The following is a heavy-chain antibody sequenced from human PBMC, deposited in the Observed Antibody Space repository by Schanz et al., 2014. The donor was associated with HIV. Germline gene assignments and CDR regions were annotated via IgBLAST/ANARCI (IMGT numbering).Heavy chain of an antibody. Sequence: VRLVESGGGLVQPGGSLRLSCAASGFTFSSYAMSWVRQAPGKGLEWVSAISGSSITYSADSVKGRFTISRDNSKNTRDLQMNSLRAEDTAVYYCALSRPSGYGGRWYFDLGGRGTLVAVS. CDR1: GFTFSSYA. CDR2: ISGSSIT. V-gene: IGHV3-23*04. D-gene: IGHD2-15*01. J-gene: IGHJ2*01. CDR3: ALSRPSGYGGRWYFDL.